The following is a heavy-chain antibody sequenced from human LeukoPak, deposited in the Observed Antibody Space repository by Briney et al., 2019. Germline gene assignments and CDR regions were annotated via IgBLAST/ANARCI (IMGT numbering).Heavy chain of an antibody. J-gene: IGHJ4*02. CDR1: GFTLSSYA. V-gene: IGHV3-23*01. Sequence: GGSLRLSCAVSGFTLSSYAMSWVRQAPGKGLEWVSAISESGGSTYYAGSVKGRFTVSRDNSKNTVYLQMHSLRAEDTAVYFCATAIWFGELTFDYWGQGILVTVSS. CDR3: ATAIWFGELTFDY. CDR2: ISESGGST. D-gene: IGHD3-10*01.